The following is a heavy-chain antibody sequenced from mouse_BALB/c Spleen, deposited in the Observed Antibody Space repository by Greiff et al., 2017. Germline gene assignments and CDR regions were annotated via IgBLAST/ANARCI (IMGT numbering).Heavy chain of an antibody. CDR2: ISSGSSTI. V-gene: IGHV5-17*02. CDR3: ASSLSPHYYAMDY. J-gene: IGHJ4*01. CDR1: GFTFSSFG. Sequence: EVKLVESGGGLVQPGGSRKLSCAASGFTFSSFGMHWVRQAPEKGLEWVAYISSGSSTIYYADTVKGRFTISRDNPKNTLFLQMTSLRSEDTAMYYCASSLSPHYYAMDYWGQGTSVTVSS.